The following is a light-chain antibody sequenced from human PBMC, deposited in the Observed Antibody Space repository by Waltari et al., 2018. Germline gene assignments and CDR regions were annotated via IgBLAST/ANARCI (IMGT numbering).Light chain of an antibody. CDR2: LGF. Sequence: DVVMTQSPLSLPVTPGEPASISCRSSESLLHSNGNTYLAWYLQKPGQSPQLRIYLGFTRASGVPDRFSGSGSGTDFTLKISRVEAEDVGIYYCMQAIRTPRTFAQGTKVEIK. V-gene: IGKV2-28*01. J-gene: IGKJ1*01. CDR3: MQAIRTPRT. CDR1: ESLLHSNGNTY.